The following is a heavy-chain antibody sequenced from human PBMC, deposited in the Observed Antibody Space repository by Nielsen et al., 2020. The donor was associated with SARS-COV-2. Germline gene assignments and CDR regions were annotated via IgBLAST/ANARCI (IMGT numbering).Heavy chain of an antibody. CDR1: GGTFSSYA. CDR3: AMSVAPSLIYDAFDI. V-gene: IGHV1-69*06. J-gene: IGHJ3*02. CDR2: IIPFFPTT. Sequence: SVKVSCKASGGTFSSYAISWVRQAPGQGLEWMGGIIPFFPTTNYAEKFQGRVTITADKSTSTAYMELSSLRSEDTAVYYCAMSVAPSLIYDAFDIWGQGTMVTVSS. D-gene: IGHD6-19*01.